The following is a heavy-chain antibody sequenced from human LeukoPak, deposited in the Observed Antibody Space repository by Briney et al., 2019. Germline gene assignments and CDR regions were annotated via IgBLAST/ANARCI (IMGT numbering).Heavy chain of an antibody. Sequence: GGSLRLSCAGSGWMHWVRQAPGKGLVWVSGINGLGTATYYADFVKGRFTISRDNSKNTLYLQMNSLRAEDTAVYYCAKAADRSNIVVVPAAMEYYFDYWGQGTLVTVSS. CDR3: AKAADRSNIVVVPAAMEYYFDY. CDR2: INGLGTAT. CDR1: GW. V-gene: IGHV3-23*01. J-gene: IGHJ4*02. D-gene: IGHD2-2*01.